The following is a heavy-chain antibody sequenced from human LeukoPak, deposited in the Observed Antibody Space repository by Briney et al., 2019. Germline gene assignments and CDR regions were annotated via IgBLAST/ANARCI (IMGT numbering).Heavy chain of an antibody. Sequence: FSXYEXXWVRQAPGKGLEGVSYISSSGSTKYYADSVKGRFTIFRDNAKNTLYLQMNSLRAEDTAVYYCARVPYGSGSTNFDYWGQGTLVTVSS. CDR2: ISSSGSTK. D-gene: IGHD3-10*01. V-gene: IGHV3-48*03. CDR1: FSXYE. J-gene: IGHJ4*02. CDR3: ARVPYGSGSTNFDY.